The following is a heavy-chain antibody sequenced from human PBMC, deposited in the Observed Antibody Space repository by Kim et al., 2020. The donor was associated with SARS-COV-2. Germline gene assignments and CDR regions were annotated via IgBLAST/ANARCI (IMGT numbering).Heavy chain of an antibody. Sequence: GGSLRLSCAASGFTFSSYAMHWVRQAPGKGLEWVAVISYDGSNKYYVDSVKGRFTISRDNSKNTLYLQMNSLRAEDTAVYYCAREMCGGDCYSRYYYYGMDVWGQGTTVTVSS. D-gene: IGHD2-21*01. CDR3: AREMCGGDCYSRYYYYGMDV. CDR1: GFTFSSYA. V-gene: IGHV3-30*04. CDR2: ISYDGSNK. J-gene: IGHJ6*02.